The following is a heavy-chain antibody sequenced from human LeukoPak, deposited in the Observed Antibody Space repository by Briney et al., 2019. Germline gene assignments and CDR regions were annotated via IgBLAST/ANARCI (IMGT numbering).Heavy chain of an antibody. V-gene: IGHV4-34*01. CDR3: ARGLVVPAAKVNWFDP. CDR2: INHSGST. Sequence: KPSETLSLTCAVYGGSFSGYYWSWIRQPPGEGLEWIGEINHSGSTNYNPSLKSRVTISVDTSKNQFSLKLSSVTAADTAVYYCARGLVVPAAKVNWFDPWGQGTLVTVSS. D-gene: IGHD2-2*01. CDR1: GGSFSGYY. J-gene: IGHJ5*02.